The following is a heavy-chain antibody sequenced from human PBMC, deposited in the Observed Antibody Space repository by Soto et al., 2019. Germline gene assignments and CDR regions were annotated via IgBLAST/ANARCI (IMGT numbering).Heavy chain of an antibody. V-gene: IGHV3-23*01. CDR3: ARVQTTVNYYYYYMDV. Sequence: GGSLRLSCAASGFTFSSYAMSWVRQAPGKGLEWVSAISGSGGSTYYADSVKGRFTISRDNSKNTLYLQMNSLRAEDTAVYYCARVQTTVNYYYYYMDVWGKGTTVTVSS. J-gene: IGHJ6*03. CDR2: ISGSGGST. CDR1: GFTFSSYA. D-gene: IGHD4-17*01.